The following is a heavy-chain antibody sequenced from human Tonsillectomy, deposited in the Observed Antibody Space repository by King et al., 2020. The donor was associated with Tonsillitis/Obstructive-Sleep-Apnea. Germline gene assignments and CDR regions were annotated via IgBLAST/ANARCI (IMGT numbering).Heavy chain of an antibody. V-gene: IGHV1-24*01. D-gene: IGHD3-9*01. Sequence: QLVQSGAEVKKPGASVKVSCKVSGYTLTELSMHWVRQAPGKGLEWMGGFAPEDGETIYAQKFQGRVTMTEAPSTDTAYMELRSLRSADTAVYYCATERVYDILTGTRDYWGQGTLVTVSS. CDR1: GYTLTELS. CDR3: ATERVYDILTGTRDY. CDR2: FAPEDGET. J-gene: IGHJ4*02.